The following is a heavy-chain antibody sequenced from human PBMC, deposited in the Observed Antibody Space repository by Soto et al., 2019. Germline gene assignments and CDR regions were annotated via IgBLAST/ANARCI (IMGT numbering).Heavy chain of an antibody. J-gene: IGHJ4*02. CDR1: GFKFTTSG. V-gene: IGHV3-33*01. D-gene: IGHD4-17*01. Sequence: QVQLVESGGGVVQPGRSLRLSCAASGFKFTTSGMHWVRQAPGKGLECVAMNWDDGSKKQYSDSVKGRFIISRDNSNNTLYLQMSSLRAEDTAIYYCARGREGVYGDYFRSGFDYWGQGVRVTVSS. CDR3: ARGREGVYGDYFRSGFDY. CDR2: NWDDGSKK.